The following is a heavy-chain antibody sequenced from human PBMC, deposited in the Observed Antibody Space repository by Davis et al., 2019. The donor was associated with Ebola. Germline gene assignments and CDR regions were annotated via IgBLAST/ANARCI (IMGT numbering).Heavy chain of an antibody. J-gene: IGHJ3*01. D-gene: IGHD3-10*01. CDR2: TYLRSTWYT. Sequence: LRLSCAISGDSVSSKIAAWNWIRQSTSRGLEWPGRTYLRSTWYTDYAVSLKGRITLNTDTSKNLFSLHLTSVTPEDTAVYYCVKSYYLDYFELWGQGTMVTVSS. V-gene: IGHV6-1*01. CDR3: VKSYYLDYFEL. CDR1: GDSVSSKIAA.